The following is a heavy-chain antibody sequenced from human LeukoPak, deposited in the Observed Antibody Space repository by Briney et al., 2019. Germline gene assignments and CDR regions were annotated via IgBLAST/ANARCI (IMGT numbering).Heavy chain of an antibody. J-gene: IGHJ2*01. CDR3: ARHVDIVATSYWYFDL. D-gene: IGHD5-12*01. V-gene: IGHV4-59*01. CDR1: GGSISSYY. Sequence: MPSETLSLTCAVSGGSISSYYWSWIRQPPGKGLEGIGYIYYSGSTNYNPSLKSRVTISVDTSKNQFSLELSSVTAADTAVYYCARHVDIVATSYWYFDLWGRGTLVTVSS. CDR2: IYYSGST.